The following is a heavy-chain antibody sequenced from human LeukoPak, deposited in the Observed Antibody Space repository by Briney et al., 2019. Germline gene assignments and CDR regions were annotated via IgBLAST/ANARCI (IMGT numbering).Heavy chain of an antibody. J-gene: IGHJ4*02. CDR2: LYYTGTM. D-gene: IGHD1-26*01. V-gene: IGHV4-39*02. CDR3: ARGSKYRGVFDY. CDR1: GDSISGSYYY. Sequence: PSETLSLTCTVSGDSISGSYYYWGWIRQPPGKGLEWNGSLYYTGTMSYNPSLRSRLTLYVHTAKTHFSLNVRSVTAADRAVYFCARGSKYRGVFDYWGQGTLVSVSS.